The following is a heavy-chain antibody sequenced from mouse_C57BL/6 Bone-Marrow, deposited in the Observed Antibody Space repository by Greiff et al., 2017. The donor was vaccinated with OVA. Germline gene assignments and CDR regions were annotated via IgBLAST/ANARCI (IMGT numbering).Heavy chain of an antibody. CDR3: TRDCITTVVALYWYFDV. J-gene: IGHJ1*03. V-gene: IGHV1-15*01. CDR2: IDPETGGT. D-gene: IGHD1-1*01. CDR1: GYTFTDYE. Sequence: VQGVESGAELVRPGASVTLSCKASGYTFTDYEMHWVKQTPVHGLEWIGAIDPETGGTAYNQKFKGKAILTADKSSSTAYMELRSLTSEDSAVYYCTRDCITTVVALYWYFDVGGTGTTVTVSS.